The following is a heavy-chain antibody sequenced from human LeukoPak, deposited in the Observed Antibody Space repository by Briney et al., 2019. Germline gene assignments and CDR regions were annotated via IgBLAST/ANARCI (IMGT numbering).Heavy chain of an antibody. CDR3: ARVGGYGNWFDP. CDR1: GGTFSSYA. J-gene: IGHJ5*02. V-gene: IGHV1-69*05. D-gene: IGHD5-18*01. Sequence: SVKVSCKASGGTFSSYAISWVRQAPGQGLEWMGGIIPIFGTANYAQKFQGRVTMTRDTSTSTVYMELSSLRSEDTAVYYCARVGGYGNWFDPWGQGTLVTVSS. CDR2: IIPIFGTA.